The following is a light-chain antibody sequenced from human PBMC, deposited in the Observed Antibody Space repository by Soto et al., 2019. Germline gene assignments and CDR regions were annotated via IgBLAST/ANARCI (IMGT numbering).Light chain of an antibody. V-gene: IGKV2-28*01. CDR3: MQARHIPFT. Sequence: DIVMTQSPLSLPVTPGEPASMSCRSSQSLLHSNGYNYFDWYLQKPGQSPQLLIYLGSNRASGAPDRFSGSGSGTYFTLNITRVEAEDVGLYYCMQARHIPFTFGPGTKVDIK. J-gene: IGKJ3*01. CDR1: QSLLHSNGYNY. CDR2: LGS.